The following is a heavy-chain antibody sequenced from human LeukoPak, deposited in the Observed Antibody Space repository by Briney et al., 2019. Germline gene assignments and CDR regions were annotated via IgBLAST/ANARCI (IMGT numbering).Heavy chain of an antibody. CDR2: ISYSGSA. V-gene: IGHV4-59*01. CDR1: GVSITSYH. CDR3: ARGQLGSGMDDP. Sequence: SETLSLTCTVTGVSITSYHWSWIRQPPGKGLEWIGYISYSGSAYYNPSLKSRATILLDTSKNQFSLRLTSVTPADTAVYYCARGQLGSGMDDPWGQGTLVTVSS. J-gene: IGHJ5*02. D-gene: IGHD3-10*01.